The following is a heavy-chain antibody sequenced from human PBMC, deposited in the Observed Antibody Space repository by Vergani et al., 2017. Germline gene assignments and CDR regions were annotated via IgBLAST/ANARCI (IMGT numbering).Heavy chain of an antibody. CDR3: TTGIINIVLFVPPQIRNDY. D-gene: IGHD2-8*01. V-gene: IGHV3-15*01. CDR2: IKSKTDGGTT. J-gene: IGHJ4*02. CDR1: GFIFSNAW. Sequence: EVQLVESGGGLVKPGGSLRLSCAASGFIFSNAWMSWVRQAPGKGLEWVGRIKSKTDGGTTDYAAPVKGRFTILRDDSKNTLYLQMNSLKIEDTAVYYCTTGIINIVLFVPPQIRNDYWGQGTLVTVSS.